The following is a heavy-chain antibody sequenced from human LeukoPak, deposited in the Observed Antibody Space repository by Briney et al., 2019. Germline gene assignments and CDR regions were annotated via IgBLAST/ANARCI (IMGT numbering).Heavy chain of an antibody. CDR2: ISYDGSYT. CDR1: GLSSNTYA. CDR3: ARALDV. V-gene: IGHV3-30*04. Sequence: GGSLRLSCVDSGLSSNTYAMHWVRQAPGKGLEWVAAISYDGSYTYYRDSVRGRFTISRDNSKNTMYLQMNSLRAEDTAMYYCARALDVWGKGTTVTVSS. J-gene: IGHJ6*04.